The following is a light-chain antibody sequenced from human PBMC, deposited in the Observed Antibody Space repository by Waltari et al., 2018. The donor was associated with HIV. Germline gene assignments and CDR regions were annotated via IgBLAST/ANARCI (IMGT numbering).Light chain of an antibody. CDR1: IIDVCGSHY. J-gene: IGLJ2*01. CDR2: DVT. V-gene: IGLV2-8*01. Sequence: QSALTQPPSASVSPVPSVTISCTGTIIDVCGSHYVSWYQQHPGKAPKLLIFDVTQRPSGVPHRFSGSKSGNTASLTVSGLQAEDEADYYCSSYAGRNVLFGGGTKLTVL. CDR3: SSYAGRNVL.